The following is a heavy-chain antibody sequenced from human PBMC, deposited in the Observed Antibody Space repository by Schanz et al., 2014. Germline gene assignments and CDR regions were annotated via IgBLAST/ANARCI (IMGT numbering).Heavy chain of an antibody. CDR2: LWHDGSKK. Sequence: QVQLVESGGGVVQPGRSLRLSCVASGFTFSSYDVFWVRQAPGKGLEWVAILWHDGSKKYYADSVRGRITMSRDNSKNTLYLQMNSLRAEDTAVYYCAKGRFGELSAFDIWGQGTMVTVSS. CDR3: AKGRFGELSAFDI. CDR1: GFTFSSYD. V-gene: IGHV3-33*06. J-gene: IGHJ3*02. D-gene: IGHD3-10*01.